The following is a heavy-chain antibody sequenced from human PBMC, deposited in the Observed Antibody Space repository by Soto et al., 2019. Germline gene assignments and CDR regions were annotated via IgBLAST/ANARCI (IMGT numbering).Heavy chain of an antibody. CDR3: ARGRRKALAYTSWYFDI. V-gene: IGHV4-34*01. Sequence: PSETLSPPSAAFRRSCSHHYWGWIRNPHGKGLEWIGEINHSGITNYNPSLKSRVSISVDTSQNQFSLKLSSVTAADAAMYFCARGRRKALAYTSWYFDIWGRGTLVTVS. J-gene: IGHJ2*01. D-gene: IGHD1-1*01. CDR1: RRSCSHHY. CDR2: INHSGIT.